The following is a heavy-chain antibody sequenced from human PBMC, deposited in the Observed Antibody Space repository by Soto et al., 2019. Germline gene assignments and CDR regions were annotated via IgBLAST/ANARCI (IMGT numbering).Heavy chain of an antibody. CDR2: IYSSGST. CDR3: ARSRDYDFWSGYPF. D-gene: IGHD3-3*01. J-gene: IGHJ4*02. V-gene: IGHV4-61*01. Sequence: SETLSLTCTVSGGSVSSGRYYCRWIRQPPGKGLEWVGYIYSSGSTNYNPSLKSRVTISVDTSKNQFSLKLSSVTAADTAVYYCARSRDYDFWSGYPFWGQGTMVTVSS. CDR1: GGSVSSGRYY.